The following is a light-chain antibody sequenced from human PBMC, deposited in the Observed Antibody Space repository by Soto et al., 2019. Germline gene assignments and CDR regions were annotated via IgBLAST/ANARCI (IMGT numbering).Light chain of an antibody. Sequence: DIQMTQSPSSLSASVGDRVIITCRASQNIQMYLNWYQQKPGEAPKLLISAASTLHTGVPSRFSGSGFATDFTLTISSLQPEDFATYYCQQSYSNFWTCGQGTKVDI. J-gene: IGKJ1*01. CDR3: QQSYSNFWT. CDR2: AAS. V-gene: IGKV1-39*01. CDR1: QNIQMY.